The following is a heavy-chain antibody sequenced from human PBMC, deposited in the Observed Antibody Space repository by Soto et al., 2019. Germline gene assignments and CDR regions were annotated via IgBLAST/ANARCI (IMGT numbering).Heavy chain of an antibody. D-gene: IGHD3-16*01. V-gene: IGHV4-4*02. CDR2: IYHSGST. Sequence: SETLSLTCAVPSGSISSSNWWSWVRQPPGKGLEWIGEIYHSGSTNYNPSLKSRVTISVDKSKNQFSLKLSSVTAADTAVYYCARSTASFTFGGVILDYWGQGTLVTVSS. J-gene: IGHJ4*02. CDR3: ARSTASFTFGGVILDY. CDR1: SGSISSSNW.